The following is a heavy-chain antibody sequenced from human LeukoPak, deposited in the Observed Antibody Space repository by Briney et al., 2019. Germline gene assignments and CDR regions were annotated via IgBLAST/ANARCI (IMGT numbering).Heavy chain of an antibody. CDR1: GFTLSRNY. V-gene: IGHV3-66*01. CDR2: IYSGSGPT. J-gene: IGHJ6*02. Sequence: GGSLRLSCAASGFTLSRNYMSWVRQAPGKGLEWVSVIYSGSGPTYYADSVKGRFTISRDNSKNTLYLQKNSLRAEDTAVYYCARDAVTTAYYYKYGTDVWGQGTTVTVSS. D-gene: IGHD4-17*01. CDR3: ARDAVTTAYYYKYGTDV.